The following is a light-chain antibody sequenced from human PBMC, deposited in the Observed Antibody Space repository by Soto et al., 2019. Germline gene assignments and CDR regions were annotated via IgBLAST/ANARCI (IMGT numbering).Light chain of an antibody. CDR3: QQYGSSPQWT. CDR2: VAS. V-gene: IGKV3-20*01. J-gene: IGKJ1*01. CDR1: QSVSSSY. Sequence: EIVLTQSPGTLSLSPGERATLSCRASQSVSSSYLAWYQQKPGQAPRLLIYVASSRATGIPDRFSGSGSGTDSPLTISRLEHEDFAVYYCQQYGSSPQWTFGQGTKVEIK.